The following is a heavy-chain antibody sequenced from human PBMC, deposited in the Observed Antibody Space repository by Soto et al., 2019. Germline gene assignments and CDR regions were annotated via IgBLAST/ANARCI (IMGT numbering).Heavy chain of an antibody. Sequence: ASVKVSCKASGGTFSSYAISWVRQAPGQGLEWMGGIIPIFGTANYAQKFQGRVTITADESTSTAYMELSSLRSEDTAVYYCARDLNYYDSSGYYYGCFDYWGQGTLVTVSS. CDR1: GGTFSSYA. V-gene: IGHV1-69*13. CDR2: IIPIFGTA. J-gene: IGHJ4*02. D-gene: IGHD3-22*01. CDR3: ARDLNYYDSSGYYYGCFDY.